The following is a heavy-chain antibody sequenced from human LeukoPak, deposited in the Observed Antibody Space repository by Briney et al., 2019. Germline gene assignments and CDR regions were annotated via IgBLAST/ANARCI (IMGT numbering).Heavy chain of an antibody. D-gene: IGHD5-24*01. CDR2: ISWNSGSI. V-gene: IGHV3-9*01. CDR3: ARFFEGDYYGMDV. J-gene: IGHJ6*02. Sequence: GRSPRLSCAASGFTFDDYAMHWVRQAPGKGLEWVSGISWNSGSIGYADSVKGRFTISRDNAKNSLYLQMNSLRAEDTAVYYCARFFEGDYYGMDVWGQGTTVTVFS. CDR1: GFTFDDYA.